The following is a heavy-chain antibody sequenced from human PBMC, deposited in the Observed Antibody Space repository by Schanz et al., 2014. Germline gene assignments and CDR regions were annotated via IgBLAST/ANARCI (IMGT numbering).Heavy chain of an antibody. V-gene: IGHV4-31*03. J-gene: IGHJ3*01. D-gene: IGHD2-2*01. Sequence: QVQLQESGPGLVKPSQTLSLTCTVSGASISSRDFYWSWIRQFPGKGLEWIGYISYSGRTYYSPSLKSRLTMSVDTSKNQFSLRLSSVTAADTAIYYCSRGECGSPSCSGLDAYDVWGQGTLVTVSS. CDR3: SRGECGSPSCSGLDAYDV. CDR1: GASISSRDFY. CDR2: ISYSGRT.